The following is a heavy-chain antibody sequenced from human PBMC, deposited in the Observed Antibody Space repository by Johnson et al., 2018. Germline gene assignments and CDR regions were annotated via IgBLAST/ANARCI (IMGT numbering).Heavy chain of an antibody. CDR2: ILPILGIA. CDR1: GGTFSSYT. D-gene: IGHD3-3*01. Sequence: QVQLVQSGAEVKKPGSSVKVSCKASGGTFSSYTISWVRQAPGQGLEWRGRILPILGIANYAQKFQGRVTITADKSTSTADMELSSLRSEDTAVYYCSFFNSYYGMDGWGQGTTVTVSS. J-gene: IGHJ6*02. V-gene: IGHV1-69*02. CDR3: SFFNSYYGMDG.